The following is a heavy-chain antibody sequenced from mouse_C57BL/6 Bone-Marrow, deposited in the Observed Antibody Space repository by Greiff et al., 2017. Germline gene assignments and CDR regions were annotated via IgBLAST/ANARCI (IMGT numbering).Heavy chain of an antibody. CDR1: GYTFTSYG. CDR3: ARSGPPWYFDV. Sequence: VQLQQSGAELARPGASVKLSCKASGYTFTSYGISWVKQRTGQGLEWIGEIYPRSGNTYYNEKFKGKATLTADKSSSTAYMELRSLTSEDSAVYFWARSGPPWYFDVWGTGTTVTVSS. J-gene: IGHJ1*03. D-gene: IGHD3-1*01. CDR2: IYPRSGNT. V-gene: IGHV1-81*01.